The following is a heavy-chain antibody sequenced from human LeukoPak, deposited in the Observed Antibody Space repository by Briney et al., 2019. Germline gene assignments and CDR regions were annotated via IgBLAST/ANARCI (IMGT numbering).Heavy chain of an antibody. CDR3: ARGRIQLFHGRGRYFDY. CDR1: GGSFSGYY. Sequence: PSETLSLTCAVYGGSFSGYYWSWIRQPPGKGLEWIGEINHSGSTNYNPSLKSRVTISVDTSKNQFSLKLSSVTAADTAVYYCARGRIQLFHGRGRYFDYWGQGTLVTVSS. J-gene: IGHJ4*02. V-gene: IGHV4-34*01. CDR2: INHSGST. D-gene: IGHD5-18*01.